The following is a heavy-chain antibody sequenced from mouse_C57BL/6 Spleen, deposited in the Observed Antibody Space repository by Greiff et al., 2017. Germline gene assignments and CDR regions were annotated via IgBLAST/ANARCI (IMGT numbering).Heavy chain of an antibody. CDR1: GFNIKDDY. Sequence: EVKLVESGAELVRPGASVKLSCTASGFNIKDDYMHWVKQRPEQGLEWIGWIDPENGDTEYASKFQGKATITADTSSNTAYLQLSSLTSEDTAVYYCTLPFSYWGQGTLVTVSA. J-gene: IGHJ3*01. CDR3: TLPFSY. V-gene: IGHV14-4*01. CDR2: IDPENGDT.